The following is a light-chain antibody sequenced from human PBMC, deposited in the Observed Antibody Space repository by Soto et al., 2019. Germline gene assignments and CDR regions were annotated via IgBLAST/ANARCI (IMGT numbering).Light chain of an antibody. J-gene: IGKJ5*01. CDR3: QQYGSSPPWVL. CDR1: QSVSSSY. CDR2: GAS. V-gene: IGKV3-20*01. Sequence: EIVLTQSPGTLSLSPGERATLSCRASQSVSSSYLAWYQQQPGQDPRLLIYGASSRATGIPDRFSGSGSGTDFTLTISRLEPEDFAVYYCQQYGSSPPWVLFGQGTRLEIK.